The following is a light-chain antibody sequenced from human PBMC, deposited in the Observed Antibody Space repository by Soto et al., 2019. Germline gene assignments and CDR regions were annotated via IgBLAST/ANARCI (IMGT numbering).Light chain of an antibody. CDR1: SSDVGDYNF. J-gene: IGLJ1*01. V-gene: IGLV2-14*03. CDR3: SSYTSSSSLL. CDR2: DVS. Sequence: QSVLTQPASVSGSPGQSIAISCTGTSSDVGDYNFVSWYQQHPGKAPKLMIYDVSNRPSGVSDRFSGSKSGNTASLTISGLQAEDEADYYCSSYTSSSSLLFGTGTKLTVL.